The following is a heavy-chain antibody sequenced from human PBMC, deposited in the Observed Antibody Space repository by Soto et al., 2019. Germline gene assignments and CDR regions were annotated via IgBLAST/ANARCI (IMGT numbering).Heavy chain of an antibody. CDR3: ARVPNSSSWSSSYYYGMDV. V-gene: IGHV4-31*03. Sequence: PSETLSLTCTVSGGSISSGGYYWSWIRQHPGKGLEWIGYIYYSGSTYYNPSLKSRVTISVDTSKNQFSLKLSSVTAADTAVYYCARVPNSSSWSSSYYYGMDVWGQGTTVTVSS. J-gene: IGHJ6*02. CDR2: IYYSGST. CDR1: GGSISSGGYY. D-gene: IGHD6-13*01.